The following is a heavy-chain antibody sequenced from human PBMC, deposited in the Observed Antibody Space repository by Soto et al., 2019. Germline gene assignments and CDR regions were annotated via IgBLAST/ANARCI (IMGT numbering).Heavy chain of an antibody. V-gene: IGHV4-39*01. D-gene: IGHD1-20*01. CDR2: IYYSGST. CDR3: ARLVEYDWNTADC. Sequence: SETLSLTCTFSVVSVSSSSYYWGWIRQPPWKGLEWIGSIYYSGSTYYNPSLKSRVTISVDTSKNQFSLTLNSVTAADTAVYYCARLVEYDWNTADCWGQGTLVTVSS. CDR1: VVSVSSSSYY. J-gene: IGHJ4*02.